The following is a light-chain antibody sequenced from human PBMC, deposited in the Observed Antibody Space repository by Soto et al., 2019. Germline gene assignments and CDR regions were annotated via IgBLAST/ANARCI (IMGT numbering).Light chain of an antibody. J-gene: IGLJ1*01. CDR3: SSLSTTSTPIV. V-gene: IGLV2-14*01. Sequence: QSALRQPASMSGSPGQSITIPCTGASSDIGLYNYVSWYQHHPGKAPKLLISEVNVRPSGLSDRFSASKAGNTASLTISGLQHEDEAYYYCSSLSTTSTPIVFGSGTKVTVL. CDR2: EVN. CDR1: SSDIGLYNY.